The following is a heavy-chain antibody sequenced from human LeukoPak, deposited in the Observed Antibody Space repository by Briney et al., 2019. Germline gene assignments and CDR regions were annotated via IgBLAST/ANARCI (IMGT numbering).Heavy chain of an antibody. CDR1: GFTFSSYW. D-gene: IGHD1-26*01. CDR2: INSDGSST. V-gene: IGHV3-74*01. CDR3: ATDGAGGSLDY. J-gene: IGHJ4*02. Sequence: GGSLRLSCAASGFTFSSYWMHWVRQAPGKGLVWVSRINSDGSSTSYADSVKGRFTISRDNPKNMLYLQMNSLRAEDMAVYYCATDGAGGSLDYWGQGTLVTVSS.